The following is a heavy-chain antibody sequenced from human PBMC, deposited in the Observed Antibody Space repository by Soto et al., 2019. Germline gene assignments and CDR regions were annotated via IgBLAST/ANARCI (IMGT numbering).Heavy chain of an antibody. J-gene: IGHJ4*02. CDR1: GGTFSSYA. Sequence: SVKVSCKASGGTFSSYAISWVRQAPGQGLEWMGGIIPIFGTANYAQKFQGRVTITADKSTSTAYMNLSAVTAADTAIYYCGKGFYGSGGPDVWGPGTLVTVSS. V-gene: IGHV1-69*06. CDR3: GKGFYGSGGPDV. D-gene: IGHD3-10*01. CDR2: IIPIFGTA.